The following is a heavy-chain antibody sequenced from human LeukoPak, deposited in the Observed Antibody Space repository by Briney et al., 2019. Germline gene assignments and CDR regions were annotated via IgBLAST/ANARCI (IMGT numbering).Heavy chain of an antibody. J-gene: IGHJ4*02. CDR2: ISSSGNT. Sequence: SETLSLTCTVTGDSISLHYWNWIRQPPGKGLEWLGYISSSGNTNYHPSVNSRVTISRDTSKNQLSLRLKSLTAADTAVYYCARRSPIAAEDYWGQGILVTL. CDR3: ARRSPIAAEDY. CDR1: GDSISLHY. D-gene: IGHD6-6*01. V-gene: IGHV4-4*09.